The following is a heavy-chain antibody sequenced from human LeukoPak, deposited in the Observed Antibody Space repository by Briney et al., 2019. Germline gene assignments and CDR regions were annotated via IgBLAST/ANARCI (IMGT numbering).Heavy chain of an antibody. CDR1: GYTLTGYY. CDR2: TNPNSRGT. Sequence: AASVTLSCNVSGYTLTGYYVRWVRQAPGQGLEWMGWTNPNSRGTNYAQKFQGRVTMTRDTSISTAYMELSRLRSDDTAVYSCASSGGNYWDFDYWGQGTLVTVSS. V-gene: IGHV1-2*02. J-gene: IGHJ4*02. CDR3: ASSGGNYWDFDY. D-gene: IGHD4-23*01.